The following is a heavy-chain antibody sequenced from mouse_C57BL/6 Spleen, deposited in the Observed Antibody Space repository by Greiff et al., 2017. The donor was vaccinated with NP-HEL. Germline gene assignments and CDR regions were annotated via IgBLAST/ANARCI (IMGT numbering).Heavy chain of an antibody. CDR3: AREVDGYYPAWFAY. CDR2: ISSGSSTI. CDR1: GFTFSDYG. J-gene: IGHJ3*01. V-gene: IGHV5-17*01. D-gene: IGHD2-3*01. Sequence: EVQRVESGGGLVKPGGSLKLSCAASGFTFSDYGMHWVRQAPEKGLEWVAYISSGSSTIYYADTVKGRFTISRDNAKNTLFLQMTSLRSEDTAMYYCAREVDGYYPAWFAYWGQGTLVTVSA.